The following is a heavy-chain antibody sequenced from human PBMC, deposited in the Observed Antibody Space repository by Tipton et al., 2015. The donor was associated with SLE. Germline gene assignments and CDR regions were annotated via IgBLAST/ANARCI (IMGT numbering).Heavy chain of an antibody. J-gene: IGHJ2*01. V-gene: IGHV1-2*02. D-gene: IGHD6-13*01. Sequence: QVQLVQSGAEVKKPGASVKVSCKASGYTFTSYYMHWVRQAPGQGLEWMGWINPNSGGTNYAQKFQGRVTMTRDTSISTAYMELSRLRSDDTAVYYCARGGLGSSSRRYFDLWGRGTLVTVSS. CDR1: GYTFTSYY. CDR3: ARGGLGSSSRRYFDL. CDR2: INPNSGGT.